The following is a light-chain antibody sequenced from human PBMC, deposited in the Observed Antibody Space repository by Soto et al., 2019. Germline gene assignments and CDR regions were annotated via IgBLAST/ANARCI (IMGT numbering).Light chain of an antibody. V-gene: IGKV1-13*02. CDR1: QDIRGA. J-gene: IGKJ5*01. CDR2: DVS. CDR3: QQFNSYPII. Sequence: AIQLTQSPSSLSASVGDRVTITCRASQDIRGALAWYQRKPGKAPKILIYDVSSLQSGVPSRFSGSSSGTEFTLTISGLQPEDFATYYCQQFNSYPIIFGQGTRLDIK.